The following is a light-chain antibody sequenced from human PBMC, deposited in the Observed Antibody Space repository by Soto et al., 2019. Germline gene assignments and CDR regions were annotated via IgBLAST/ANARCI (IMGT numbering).Light chain of an antibody. CDR3: QKYGSSPPT. V-gene: IGKV3-20*01. CDR2: GAS. J-gene: IGKJ1*01. CDR1: QSVSSSY. Sequence: EIVLTQSPGTLSLSPGERATLSCRASQSVSSSYLAWYQQKPGQAPRLLIYGASIRSTRIPDRFSGSGSGTVFTLTSSRLEPDDFAVYYFQKYGSSPPTFGQGTKLEIK.